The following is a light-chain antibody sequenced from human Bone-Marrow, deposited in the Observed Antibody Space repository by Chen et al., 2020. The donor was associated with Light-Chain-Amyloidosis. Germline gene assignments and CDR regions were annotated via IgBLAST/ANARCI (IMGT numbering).Light chain of an antibody. V-gene: IGLV3-25*03. CDR3: QSADSSGTYEVI. CDR1: DLPTKY. J-gene: IGLJ2*01. CDR2: RDT. Sequence: SYELTQPPSVSVSPGQTARITCSGDDLPTKYAYWYQQKPGQAPVLVIHRDTERPSGISVRFSGSSSGTTATLTISGGQAEDEADYHCQSADSSGTYEVILGGGTKLTVL.